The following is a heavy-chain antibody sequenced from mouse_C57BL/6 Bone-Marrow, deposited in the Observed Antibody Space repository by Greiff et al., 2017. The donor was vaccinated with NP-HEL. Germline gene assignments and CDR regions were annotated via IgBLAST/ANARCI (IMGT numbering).Heavy chain of an antibody. Sequence: QVQLQQSGPELVKPGASVKISCKASGYAFSSSWMNWVKQRPGKGLEWIGRIYPGDGDTNYNGKFKGKATLTADKSSSTAYMQLSSLTSEDSAVYFCARGYYSNGYWGQGTTLTVSS. CDR2: IYPGDGDT. CDR1: GYAFSSSW. J-gene: IGHJ2*01. D-gene: IGHD2-5*01. CDR3: ARGYYSNGY. V-gene: IGHV1-82*01.